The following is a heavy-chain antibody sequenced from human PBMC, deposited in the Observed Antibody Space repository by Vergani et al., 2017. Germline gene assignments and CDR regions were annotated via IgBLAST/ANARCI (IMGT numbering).Heavy chain of an antibody. CDR3: AEENRYRGRYGFWGG. CDR2: IIPIFGTA. Sequence: QVQLVQSAAEVKKPGSSVKVSCMASGGTFSSYAISWVRQAPGQGLEWMGRIIPIFGTANYAQKFQGGVTITADESTSTAYMKLSSLRSENTAVYYCAEENRYRGRYGFWGGWGEGTLVTVSS. V-gene: IGHV1-69*13. J-gene: IGHJ4*02. D-gene: IGHD1-26*01. CDR1: GGTFSSYA.